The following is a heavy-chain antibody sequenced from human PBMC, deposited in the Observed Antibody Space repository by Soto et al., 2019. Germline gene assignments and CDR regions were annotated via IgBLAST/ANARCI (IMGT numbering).Heavy chain of an antibody. CDR3: AKDTGYSSPLGY. Sequence: QVQLVESGGGVVQPGRSLRLSCAASGFTFSSYGMHWVRQAPGKGLEWVAVISYDGSNKYYADSVKGRFTISRDNSKNPLYLQMNSLRAEDTAVYYCAKDTGYSSPLGYWGQGTLVTVSS. V-gene: IGHV3-30*18. J-gene: IGHJ4*02. CDR2: ISYDGSNK. D-gene: IGHD6-13*01. CDR1: GFTFSSYG.